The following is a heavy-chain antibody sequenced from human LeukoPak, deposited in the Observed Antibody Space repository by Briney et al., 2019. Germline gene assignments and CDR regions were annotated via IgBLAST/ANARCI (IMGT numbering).Heavy chain of an antibody. D-gene: IGHD3-10*01. V-gene: IGHV3-48*04. CDR1: GFTFSFYS. J-gene: IGHJ4*02. CDR3: ARDTRALWFGES. CDR2: ISSSGSTI. Sequence: GGSLRLSCAASGFTFSFYSMNWVRQAPGQGLEWVSYISSSGSTIYYADSVKGRFTISRDNAKNSLYLQMNSLRAEDTAVYYCARDTRALWFGESWGQGTLVTVSS.